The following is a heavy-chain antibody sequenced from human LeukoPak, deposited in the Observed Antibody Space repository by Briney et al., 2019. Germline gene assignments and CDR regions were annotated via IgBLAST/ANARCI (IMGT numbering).Heavy chain of an antibody. D-gene: IGHD1-7*01. J-gene: IGHJ3*02. CDR2: IYYRRST. V-gene: IGHV4-39*01. CDR1: GGSISSSSYY. Sequence: ETLPRTCTVSGGSISSSSYYWGWIRQPPGKGLEWIGSIYYRRSTYYNPSLKSRVTISVDTSKNQFSLKLSSVTAADTAVYYCARPLELPSLYAFDIWGQGTLVTVSS. CDR3: ARPLELPSLYAFDI.